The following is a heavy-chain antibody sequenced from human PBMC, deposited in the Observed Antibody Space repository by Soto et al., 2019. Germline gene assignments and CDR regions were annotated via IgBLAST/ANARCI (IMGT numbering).Heavy chain of an antibody. CDR3: ARELGYYDSSGYYHPTPFDY. D-gene: IGHD3-22*01. V-gene: IGHV1-69*01. CDR1: GGTFSSYA. J-gene: IGHJ4*02. CDR2: IIPIFGTA. Sequence: QVQLVQSGAEVKKPGSSVKVSCKASGGTFSSYAISWVRQAPGQGLEWMGGIIPIFGTANYAQKFRGRVTITADESTSTVYMELSSLRSEDTAVYYCARELGYYDSSGYYHPTPFDYWGQGTLVTVSS.